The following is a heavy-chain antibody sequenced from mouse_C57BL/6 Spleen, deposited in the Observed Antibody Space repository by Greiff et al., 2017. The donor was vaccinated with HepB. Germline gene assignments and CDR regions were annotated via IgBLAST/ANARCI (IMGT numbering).Heavy chain of an antibody. J-gene: IGHJ1*03. D-gene: IGHD2-3*01. Sequence: VQLQQPGAELVKPGASVKLSCKASGYTFTSYWMHWVKQRPGQGLEWIGMIHPNSGSTNYNEKFKSKATLTVDKSSSTAYMQLSSLTSEDSAVYYCARGRGYSHWYFDVWGTGTTVTVSS. CDR3: ARGRGYSHWYFDV. V-gene: IGHV1-64*01. CDR2: IHPNSGST. CDR1: GYTFTSYW.